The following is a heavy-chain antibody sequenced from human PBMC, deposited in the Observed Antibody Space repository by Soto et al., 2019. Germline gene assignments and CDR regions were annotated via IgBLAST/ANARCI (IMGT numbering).Heavy chain of an antibody. CDR3: ASLVRRYYYDSSGHTVVDY. V-gene: IGHV1-46*01. CDR2: INPSGGST. Sequence: ASVKVSCKASGYTFTSYYMHWVRQAPGQGLEWMGIINPSGGSTSYAQKFQGRVTMTRDTSTSTVYMELSSLRSEDTAVYYCASLVRRYYYDSSGHTVVDYWGQGTLVTVSS. CDR1: GYTFTSYY. D-gene: IGHD3-22*01. J-gene: IGHJ4*02.